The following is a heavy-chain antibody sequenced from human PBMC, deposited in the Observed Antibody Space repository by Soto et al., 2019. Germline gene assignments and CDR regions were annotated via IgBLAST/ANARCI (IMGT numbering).Heavy chain of an antibody. CDR2: ISGSGGST. V-gene: IGHV3-23*01. CDR1: GFTFSSYA. Sequence: EVQLLESGGGLVQPGGSLRLSCAASGFTFSSYAMSWVRQAPGKGLEWVSAISGSGGSTYYADSVKGRFTISRDNSKNTLYLQMNSLRAEDTAAYYCEKRGWAEWELLDYWGQGTLVTVSS. J-gene: IGHJ4*02. D-gene: IGHD1-26*01. CDR3: EKRGWAEWELLDY.